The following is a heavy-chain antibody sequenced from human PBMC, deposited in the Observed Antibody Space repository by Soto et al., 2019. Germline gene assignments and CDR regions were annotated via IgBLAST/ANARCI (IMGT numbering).Heavy chain of an antibody. CDR3: ARGFTMVRGVNPALGYYYGMDV. V-gene: IGHV4-34*01. CDR1: GGSFSGYY. J-gene: IGHJ6*02. Sequence: SETLSLTCAVYGGSFSGYYWSWIRQPPGKGLEWIGEINHSGSTNYNPSLKSRVTISVDTSKNQFSLKLSSVTAADTAVYYCARGFTMVRGVNPALGYYYGMDVWGQGTTVTVSS. CDR2: INHSGST. D-gene: IGHD3-10*01.